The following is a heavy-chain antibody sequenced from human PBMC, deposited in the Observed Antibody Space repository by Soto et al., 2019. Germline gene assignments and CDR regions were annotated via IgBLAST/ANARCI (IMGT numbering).Heavy chain of an antibody. Sequence: QVQLVQSGAEVKKPGSSVKVSCKASGGTFSSYTISWVRQAPGQGLEWMERIIPILGIANYAQKFQGRVTITADKSTSTAYMELSSLRSEDTAVYYCARDIGYCSGGSCYPDYWGQGTLVTVSS. D-gene: IGHD2-15*01. J-gene: IGHJ4*02. CDR3: ARDIGYCSGGSCYPDY. CDR1: GGTFSSYT. V-gene: IGHV1-69*08. CDR2: IIPILGIA.